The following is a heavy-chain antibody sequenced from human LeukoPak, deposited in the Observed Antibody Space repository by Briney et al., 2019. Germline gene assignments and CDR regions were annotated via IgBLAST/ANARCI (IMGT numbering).Heavy chain of an antibody. V-gene: IGHV3-30*02. Sequence: PGGSLRLSCAASGFTFNNYGMHWVRQAPGKGLEWVTFIRFDGRNKYYADSVKGRFTISRDNSKNTLNLQMNSLRTEDTAVYYCARRAGDYSHPYDYWGQGTLVTVSS. CDR3: ARRAGDYSHPYDY. J-gene: IGHJ4*02. CDR2: IRFDGRNK. D-gene: IGHD3-22*01. CDR1: GFTFNNYG.